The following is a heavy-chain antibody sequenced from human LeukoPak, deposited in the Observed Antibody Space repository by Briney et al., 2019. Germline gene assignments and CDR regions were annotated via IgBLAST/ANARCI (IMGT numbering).Heavy chain of an antibody. V-gene: IGHV4/OR15-8*01. CDR3: ARSHDHLWGNYPDY. CDR2: IHHDGRI. Sequence: PSETLSLTCDVSGGPIDSTNWWNWVRPPPGKGLEWIGEIHHDGRINYNPSLKSRVTLSVDKSKNQFSLRLNSVTAADTAMYYCARSHDHLWGNYPDYWGQGTLVTVSS. D-gene: IGHD3-16*02. J-gene: IGHJ4*02. CDR1: GGPIDSTNW.